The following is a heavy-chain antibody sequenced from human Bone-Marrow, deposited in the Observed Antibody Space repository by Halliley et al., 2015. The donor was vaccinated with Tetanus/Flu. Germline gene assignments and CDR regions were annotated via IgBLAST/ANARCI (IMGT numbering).Heavy chain of an antibody. CDR3: ARGPPAVVLLLTATGGNNWFDP. CDR2: IIPVLGTA. Sequence: QLVQSGAEVKKPGSSVRVSRKASGDTFSSYGLSWVRQAPGQGLEWMGTIIPVLGTANYAQRFQGRLTMTADVSTSTAYMELRSLRSDDTAVYYCARGPPAVVLLLTATGGNNWFDPWGQGTLVTVSS. CDR1: GDTFSSYG. J-gene: IGHJ5*02. D-gene: IGHD2-15*01. V-gene: IGHV1-69*18.